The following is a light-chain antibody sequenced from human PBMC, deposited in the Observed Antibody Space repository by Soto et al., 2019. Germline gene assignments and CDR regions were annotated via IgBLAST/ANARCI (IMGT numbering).Light chain of an antibody. J-gene: IGKJ4*01. CDR1: QSVSSSY. Sequence: EIVLTQSPGTLSLSPGERATLSCRASQSVSSSYLAWYQQKPGQAPRLLIYGASSRATGIPDRFSASGSGTDFPLTISRLEPEDFEVYYCQQYGSSPLTFGGGTKVEIK. V-gene: IGKV3-20*01. CDR2: GAS. CDR3: QQYGSSPLT.